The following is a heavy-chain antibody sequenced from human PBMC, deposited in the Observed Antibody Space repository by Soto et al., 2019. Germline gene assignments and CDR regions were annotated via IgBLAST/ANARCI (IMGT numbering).Heavy chain of an antibody. D-gene: IGHD6-19*01. CDR2: TYYSGST. CDR1: GGSISSGGYY. J-gene: IGHJ6*02. V-gene: IGHV4-31*03. Sequence: LSLTCTVSGGSISSGGYYWSWIRQHPGKGLEWIGYTYYSGSTYYNPSLKSRVTISVDTSKNQFSLKLSSVTAADTAVYYCARDQIAVATYYYYGMDVWGQGTTVTVSS. CDR3: ARDQIAVATYYYYGMDV.